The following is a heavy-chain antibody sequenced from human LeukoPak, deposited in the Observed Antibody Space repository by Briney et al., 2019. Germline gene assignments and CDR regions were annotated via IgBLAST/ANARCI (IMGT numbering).Heavy chain of an antibody. Sequence: SETLSLTCTVSSGSINNYYWSWIRQTPGKGLEWIGYILSSGSTNYNPSVKSRVTISVDTSKNQFSLKLSSVTAADTAVYYCARGVPYGPSYEFFDYWGQGTLVTVSS. J-gene: IGHJ4*02. D-gene: IGHD3-10*01. CDR2: ILSSGST. CDR1: SGSINNYY. V-gene: IGHV4-59*01. CDR3: ARGVPYGPSYEFFDY.